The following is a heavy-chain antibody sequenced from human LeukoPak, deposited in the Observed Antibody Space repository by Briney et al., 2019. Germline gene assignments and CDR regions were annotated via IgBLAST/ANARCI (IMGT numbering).Heavy chain of an antibody. D-gene: IGHD2-15*01. CDR1: GSSLKPYG. Sequence: GSLRLSCAASGSSLKPYGLTWVRQPQGRGLEWVSAISGSGSDTYYADSVQGRFTISRDNSKNTLSLQMDSLRAEDTAVYYCAKKRDSHETLYFFDSWGQGILVTVSS. V-gene: IGHV3-23*01. CDR2: ISGSGSDT. CDR3: AKKRDSHETLYFFDS. J-gene: IGHJ4*02.